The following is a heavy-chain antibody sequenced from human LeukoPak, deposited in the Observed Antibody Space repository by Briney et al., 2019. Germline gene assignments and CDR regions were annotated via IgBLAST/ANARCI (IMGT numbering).Heavy chain of an antibody. V-gene: IGHV4-30-4*08. CDR3: AREPGSSRCFDY. CDR1: GVSISNGDYY. J-gene: IGHJ4*02. D-gene: IGHD6-13*01. CDR2: IYYGGSA. Sequence: SETLSLTCNVSGVSISNGDYYWRWIRQPPGKGLEWMGYIYYGGSAYYNPSLKSRVTISVDTSKNQISLNLTSMTAADTPVYYCAREPGSSRCFDYWGQGTLVTVSS.